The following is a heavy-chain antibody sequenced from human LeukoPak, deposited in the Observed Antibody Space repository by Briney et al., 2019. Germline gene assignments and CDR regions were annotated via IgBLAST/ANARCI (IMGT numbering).Heavy chain of an antibody. D-gene: IGHD6-13*01. J-gene: IGHJ4*02. Sequence: GGSLRLSCAASGFTFSSYWMSWVRQAPGKGLEWVANIKQDGSEKYYVDSVKGRFTISRDNAKNSLYLQMNSLRAEDTAVYYCARVGGIAAAGTDYWGQGTLVTVSS. CDR1: GFTFSSYW. CDR3: ARVGGIAAAGTDY. CDR2: IKQDGSEK. V-gene: IGHV3-7*01.